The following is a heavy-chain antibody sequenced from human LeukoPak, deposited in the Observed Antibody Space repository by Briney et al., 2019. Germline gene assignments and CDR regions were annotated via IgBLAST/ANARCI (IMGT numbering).Heavy chain of an antibody. CDR1: GGSISSYY. V-gene: IGHV4-59*01. CDR3: ARYDFWTGSSSVGAMDV. J-gene: IGHJ6*02. Sequence: PSETLSLTCTVSGGSISSYYWNWIRQPPGKGLEWIGNIHYSGSTNYNPSLKSRVTTSVDTSKIQFSLKLSSVTAADTAVYFCARYDFWTGSSSVGAMDVWGQGTTVTVSS. D-gene: IGHD3-3*01. CDR2: IHYSGST.